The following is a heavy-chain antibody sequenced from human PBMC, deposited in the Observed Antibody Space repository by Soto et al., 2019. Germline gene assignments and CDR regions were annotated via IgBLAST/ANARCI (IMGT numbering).Heavy chain of an antibody. D-gene: IGHD4-17*01. V-gene: IGHV1-18*01. Sequence: ASVKVSCKASGYTFTSYGISWVRQAPGQGLEWMGWISGYNGNTNYAQKLQGRVAMTTDTSTSTAYMELRSLRSDDTAVYYCARDDYGDYVAYFQHWGQGTLVTSPQ. CDR1: GYTFTSYG. CDR2: ISGYNGNT. CDR3: ARDDYGDYVAYFQH. J-gene: IGHJ1*01.